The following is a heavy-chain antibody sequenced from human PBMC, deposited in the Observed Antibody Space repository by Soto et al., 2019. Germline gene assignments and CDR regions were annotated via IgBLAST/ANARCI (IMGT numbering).Heavy chain of an antibody. J-gene: IGHJ3*02. Sequence: SETLSLTCIVSGGSISSADYYWSWVRQPTGKGLEWIGYIYYSESTYYNPSLKSRLTISVDTSKDPFSLKLISVTAADTAVYYCARAATGWGNAFDIWGQGTMVTVSS. D-gene: IGHD2-15*01. CDR1: GGSISSADYY. V-gene: IGHV4-30-4*01. CDR2: IYYSEST. CDR3: ARAATGWGNAFDI.